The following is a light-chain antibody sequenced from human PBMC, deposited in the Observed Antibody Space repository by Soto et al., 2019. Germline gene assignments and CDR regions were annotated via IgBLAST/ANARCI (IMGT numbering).Light chain of an antibody. CDR3: SSYTSSSTLVV. Sequence: QSALTQPASVSGSPGQSITISCTGTSSDVGGYNYVSWYQQHPGKAPKLMIYDVSNRPSGVSNRFSGYKSGNTASLTISGPQDEDEADYSCSSYTSSSTLVVFGGGTKLTVL. CDR1: SSDVGGYNY. CDR2: DVS. J-gene: IGLJ2*01. V-gene: IGLV2-14*01.